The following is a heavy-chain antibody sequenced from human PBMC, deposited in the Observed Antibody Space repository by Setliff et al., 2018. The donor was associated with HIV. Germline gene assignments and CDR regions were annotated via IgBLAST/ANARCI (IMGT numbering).Heavy chain of an antibody. CDR2: IRYDGSNK. CDR1: GFTFSSYG. D-gene: IGHD3-22*01. Sequence: CAASGFTFSSYGMHWVRQAPGKGLEWVAFIRYDGSNKYYADSVKGRFTISRDNSKNTLYLQMNSLRAEDTAVYYCAKDRYYDSSGSPFDYWGQGTLVTVSS. CDR3: AKDRYYDSSGSPFDY. J-gene: IGHJ4*02. V-gene: IGHV3-30*02.